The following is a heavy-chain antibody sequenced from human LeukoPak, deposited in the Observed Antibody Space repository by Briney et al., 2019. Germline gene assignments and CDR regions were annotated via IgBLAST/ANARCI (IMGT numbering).Heavy chain of an antibody. CDR2: IYYSGST. CDR1: GGSISSSSYY. Sequence: SETLSLTCTVSGGSISSSSYYWGWIRQPPGKGLEWIGSIYYSGSTYYNPSLKNRVTISVDSSKNQFSLKLSSVTAADTAVYYCARSLLLLYVVFDPWGQGTLVTVSS. D-gene: IGHD3-10*01. V-gene: IGHV4-39*01. CDR3: ARSLLLLYVVFDP. J-gene: IGHJ5*02.